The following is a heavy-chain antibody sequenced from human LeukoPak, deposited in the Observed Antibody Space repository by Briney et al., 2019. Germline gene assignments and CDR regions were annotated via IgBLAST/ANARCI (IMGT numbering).Heavy chain of an antibody. CDR1: GFTFSSYG. V-gene: IGHV3-30*03. Sequence: GRSLRLSCAASGFTFSSYGMHWVRQAPGKGLEWVAVISYDGSNKYYADSVKGRFTISRDNSKNTLYLQMNSLRAEDTAVYYCARGGPVLRFLEWLSPFDYWGQGTLVTVSS. CDR3: ARGGPVLRFLEWLSPFDY. CDR2: ISYDGSNK. J-gene: IGHJ4*02. D-gene: IGHD3-3*01.